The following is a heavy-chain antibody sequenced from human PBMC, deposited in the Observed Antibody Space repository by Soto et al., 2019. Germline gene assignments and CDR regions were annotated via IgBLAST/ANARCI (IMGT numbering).Heavy chain of an antibody. Sequence: QVQLVQSGAEVKKPGASVKVSCKASGYTFTGYYMHWVRQAPGQGLEWMGWINPNSGGTNYAQKCQGGVTMARDTSISTAYLELSRLRSDDTAVYYWARGTQWELRVSDGMDVWGQGTTVTVSS. V-gene: IGHV1-2*02. CDR3: ARGTQWELRVSDGMDV. J-gene: IGHJ6*02. CDR1: GYTFTGYY. CDR2: INPNSGGT. D-gene: IGHD1-26*01.